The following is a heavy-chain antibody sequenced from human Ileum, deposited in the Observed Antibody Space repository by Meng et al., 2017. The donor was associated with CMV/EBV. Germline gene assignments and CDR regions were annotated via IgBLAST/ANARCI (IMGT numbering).Heavy chain of an antibody. Sequence: GGSLRLSCAASGFTFSGDWMHWVRQAPGKGLMLVSRINGDGTSSGYADSVKGRFTISRDNANNMLYLQLGSLRAEDTAVYYCVTNVYCSGGGCRNYWGQGTLVTVSS. V-gene: IGHV3-74*01. CDR1: GFTFSGDW. J-gene: IGHJ4*02. D-gene: IGHD2-15*01. CDR2: INGDGTSS. CDR3: VTNVYCSGGGCRNY.